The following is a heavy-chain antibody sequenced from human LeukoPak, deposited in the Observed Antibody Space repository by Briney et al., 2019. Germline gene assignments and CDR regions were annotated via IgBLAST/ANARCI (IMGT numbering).Heavy chain of an antibody. CDR3: ARTWELPPGDWYIDL. J-gene: IGHJ2*01. CDR1: GGSISSGGYY. CDR2: IYYSGST. D-gene: IGHD1-26*01. V-gene: IGHV4-31*03. Sequence: SETLSLTCTVSGGSISSGGYYWSWIRQHPGKGLEWIGYIYYSGSTYYNPSLKSRVTISVDTSKNQFSLKLSSVTAADTAVYYCARTWELPPGDWYIDLWGRGTLVTVSS.